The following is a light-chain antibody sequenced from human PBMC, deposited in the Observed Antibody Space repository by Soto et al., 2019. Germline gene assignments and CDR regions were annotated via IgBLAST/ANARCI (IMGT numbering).Light chain of an antibody. CDR1: QSVLYSSNNKKY. V-gene: IGKV4-1*01. CDR2: WAS. CDR3: QQYYSTLSYT. J-gene: IGKJ2*01. Sequence: DIVMTQSPDSLAVSLGERPTINCKSSQSVLYSSNNKKYLAWYQQKPGQPPKLLIYWASTRESGVPDRFSGSASGTDFTLNISSLQDEDVAVYYCQQYYSTLSYTFGQGTKLEIK.